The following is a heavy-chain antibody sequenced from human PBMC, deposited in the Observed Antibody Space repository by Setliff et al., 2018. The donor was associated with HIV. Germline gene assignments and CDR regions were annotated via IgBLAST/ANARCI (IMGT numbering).Heavy chain of an antibody. CDR3: AMSYYYDSSGSGAFDI. CDR1: GYTFTDYY. Sequence: ASVKVSCTVSGYTFTDYYIQWMRLAPGKGLEWMGLVDPEDGKGAYAEKFQGRVTMTADTSIDTAYMELNSLRSEDTALYYCAMSYYYDSSGSGAFDIWGQGTLVTVSS. D-gene: IGHD3-22*01. J-gene: IGHJ3*02. CDR2: VDPEDGKG. V-gene: IGHV1-69-2*01.